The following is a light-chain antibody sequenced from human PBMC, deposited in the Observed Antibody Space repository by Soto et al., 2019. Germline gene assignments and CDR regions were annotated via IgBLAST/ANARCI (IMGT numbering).Light chain of an antibody. V-gene: IGKV3-20*01. CDR2: GAS. J-gene: IGKJ4*01. Sequence: EIVMTQSPATLSVSPGERATLSCRASPSVTNFLAWYQQKPGQAPRLLIFGASNRAAGIPDRFSGSGSGTDFTLTISRLEPEDLAVYYCQQYGSSLTFGGGTKVDIK. CDR3: QQYGSSLT. CDR1: PSVTNF.